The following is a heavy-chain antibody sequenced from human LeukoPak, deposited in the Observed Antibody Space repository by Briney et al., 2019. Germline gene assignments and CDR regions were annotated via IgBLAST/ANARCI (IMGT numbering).Heavy chain of an antibody. J-gene: IGHJ3*02. CDR1: GFTFSSYG. CDR3: AKRGRTHDAFDI. V-gene: IGHV3-30*18. D-gene: IGHD3-16*01. CDR2: ISYDGSNK. Sequence: GGSLRLSCAASGFTFSSYGMHWVRQAPGKGLEWVAVISYDGSNKYYADSVKGRFTISRDNSKNTLYLQMNSLRAEDTAVYYCAKRGRTHDAFDIWGQGTMVTVSS.